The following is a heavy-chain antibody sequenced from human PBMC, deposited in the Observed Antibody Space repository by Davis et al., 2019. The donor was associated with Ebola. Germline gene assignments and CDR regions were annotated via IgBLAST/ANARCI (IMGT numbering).Heavy chain of an antibody. J-gene: IGHJ6*02. D-gene: IGHD2-2*02. CDR1: GGSISSYY. CDR3: ARDPIPNYYYGMDV. V-gene: IGHV4-59*01. CDR2: IYYSGST. Sequence: PSETLSLTCTVSGGSISSYYWSWIRQPPGKGLEWIGYIYYSGSTNYNPSLKSRVTISVDTSKNQFSLKLSSVTAADTAVYYCARDPIPNYYYGMDVWGQGTTVTVSS.